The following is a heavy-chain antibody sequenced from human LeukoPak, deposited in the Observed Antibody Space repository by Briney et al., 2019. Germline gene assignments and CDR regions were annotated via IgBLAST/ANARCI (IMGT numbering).Heavy chain of an antibody. CDR3: ARHPYLRYYSSGSISHCFDY. Sequence: PSETLSLTCTVSGGSISSSSYYWGWIRQPPGKGLEWIGSIYYSGSTYYNPSLKSRVTISVDTSKNQFSLKLSSVTAADTAVYYCARHPYLRYYSSGSISHCFDYWGQGTLVTVSS. V-gene: IGHV4-39*01. J-gene: IGHJ4*02. D-gene: IGHD3-22*01. CDR1: GGSISSSSYY. CDR2: IYYSGST.